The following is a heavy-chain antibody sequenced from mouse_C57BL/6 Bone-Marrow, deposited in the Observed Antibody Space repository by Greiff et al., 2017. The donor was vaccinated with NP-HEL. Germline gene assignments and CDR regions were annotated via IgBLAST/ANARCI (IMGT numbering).Heavy chain of an antibody. CDR3: ALYYDYLYYAMDY. J-gene: IGHJ4*01. V-gene: IGHV1-82*01. D-gene: IGHD2-4*01. Sequence: QVQLQQSGPELVKPGASVKISCKASGYAFSSSWMNWVKQRPGKGLEWIGRIYPGDGDTNYNGKFKGKATLTADKSSSTAYMQLSSLTSEDSAVYFCALYYDYLYYAMDYWVKEPQSPSPQ. CDR1: GYAFSSSW. CDR2: IYPGDGDT.